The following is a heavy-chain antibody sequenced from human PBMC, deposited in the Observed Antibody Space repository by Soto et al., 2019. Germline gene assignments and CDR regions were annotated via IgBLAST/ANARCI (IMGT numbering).Heavy chain of an antibody. J-gene: IGHJ6*02. CDR3: ARSRGSGGVEYNMDV. CDR1: GFTFSSYW. D-gene: IGHD3-16*01. V-gene: IGHV3-74*01. Sequence: EVQLVESGGGLVQPGGSLRLSCAASGFTFSSYWMHWVRQGPGEGLVWVSRIMSDGSGTTYADSVKGRFTISRDNAKSTLYLQMNSLRAEDTAVYHCARSRGSGGVEYNMDVWGQGGTVTVSS. CDR2: IMSDGSGT.